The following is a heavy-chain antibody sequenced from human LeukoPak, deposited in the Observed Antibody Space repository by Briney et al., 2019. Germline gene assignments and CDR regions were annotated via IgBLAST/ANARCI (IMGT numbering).Heavy chain of an antibody. CDR3: ASSVIATGAFDI. Sequence: GGFLRLSCAASGFTFSSYSMNWVRQAPGKGLEWVSSISSSSSYIYYADSVKGRFTISRDNAKNSLYLQMNSLRAEDTAVYYCASSVIATGAFDIWGQGTMVTVSS. J-gene: IGHJ3*02. CDR2: ISSSSSYI. V-gene: IGHV3-21*01. D-gene: IGHD1-1*01. CDR1: GFTFSSYS.